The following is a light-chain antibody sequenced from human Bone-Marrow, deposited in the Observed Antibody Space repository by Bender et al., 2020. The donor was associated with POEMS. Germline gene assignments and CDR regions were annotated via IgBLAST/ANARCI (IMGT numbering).Light chain of an antibody. CDR1: SSNIGAYYD. CDR2: RNS. Sequence: QSALTQPPSASGSPGQSVTISCTGSSSNIGAYYDVHWYQQFPGTAPKLLIYRNSNRPSGVPDRFSGSKSGTSASLAITGVRAEDEGDYYCQSYDNSLGGWVFGGGTKLTVL. V-gene: IGLV1-40*01. J-gene: IGLJ3*02. CDR3: QSYDNSLGGWV.